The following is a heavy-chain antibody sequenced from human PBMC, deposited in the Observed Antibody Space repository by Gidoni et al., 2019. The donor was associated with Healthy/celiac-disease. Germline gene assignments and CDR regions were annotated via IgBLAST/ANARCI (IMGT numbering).Heavy chain of an antibody. CDR1: GFTFSSYE. D-gene: IGHD3-16*01. J-gene: IGHJ4*02. CDR3: ARDGLRLGDY. V-gene: IGHV3-48*03. CDR2: ISSSGSTI. Sequence: EVQLVESGGGLVQPGGSLRLSCAASGFTFSSYEMNWVRQAPGKGLGWCSDISSSGSTIDYADAVKGRFTISRDNAKNALYLEMNSLRAEDTAVYYCARDGLRLGDYWGQGTLVTVSS.